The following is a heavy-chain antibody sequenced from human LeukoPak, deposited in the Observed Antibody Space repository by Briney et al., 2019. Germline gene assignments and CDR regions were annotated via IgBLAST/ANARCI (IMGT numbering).Heavy chain of an antibody. CDR3: ASLSIAARPARYYYYGMDV. CDR1: GYTFTGYY. J-gene: IGHJ6*02. D-gene: IGHD6-6*01. V-gene: IGHV1-2*02. Sequence: ASVKVSCKASGYTFTGYYMHWVRQAPGQGLEWMGWINPNSGGTNYAQKFQGRVTMTRDTSISTAYMELSRLRSDDTAVYYCASLSIAARPARYYYYGMDVWGQGTTVTVSS. CDR2: INPNSGGT.